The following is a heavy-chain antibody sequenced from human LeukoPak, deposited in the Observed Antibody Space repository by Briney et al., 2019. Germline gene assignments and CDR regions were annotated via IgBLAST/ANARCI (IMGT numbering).Heavy chain of an antibody. D-gene: IGHD4-17*01. CDR2: IYTSGST. CDR1: GGSISSYY. V-gene: IGHV4-4*07. J-gene: IGHJ3*02. CDR3: ASRTTVTTSGAFDI. Sequence: PSETLSLTCTVSGGSISSYYWSWIRQPAGKGLEWIGRIYTSGSTNYNPFLKSRVTMSVDTSKNQFSLKLSSVTAADTAVYYCASRTTVTTSGAFDIWGQGTMVTVSS.